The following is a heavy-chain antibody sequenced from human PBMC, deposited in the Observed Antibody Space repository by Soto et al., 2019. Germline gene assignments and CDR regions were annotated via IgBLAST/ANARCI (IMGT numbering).Heavy chain of an antibody. V-gene: IGHV4-4*02. D-gene: IGHD6-19*01. CDR2: IYYSGGT. J-gene: IGHJ4*02. CDR3: ARATGWGLGY. CDR1: GDSINSNYC. Sequence: QVQLQESGPGLVRPSGTLSLTCAVSGDSINSNYCWTWVRQPPGKGLEWIAEIYYSGGTSYNPSLKSRLTISRDMSKSQFALNLPSERAGDRAVYYCARATGWGLGYWGQGNLGTGSS.